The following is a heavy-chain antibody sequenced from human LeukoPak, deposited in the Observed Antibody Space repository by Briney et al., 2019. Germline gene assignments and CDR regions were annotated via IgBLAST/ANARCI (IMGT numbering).Heavy chain of an antibody. CDR2: IYYSGST. Sequence: SQTLSLTCTVSGSSSSSGGYYWSWIRQHPGKGLEWIGYIYYSGSTYYNPSLKSRVTISVDTSKNQFSLKLSSVTAADTAVYYCASEYDSSGSFDYWGQGTLVTVSS. J-gene: IGHJ4*02. D-gene: IGHD3-22*01. CDR1: GSSSSSGGYY. V-gene: IGHV4-31*03. CDR3: ASEYDSSGSFDY.